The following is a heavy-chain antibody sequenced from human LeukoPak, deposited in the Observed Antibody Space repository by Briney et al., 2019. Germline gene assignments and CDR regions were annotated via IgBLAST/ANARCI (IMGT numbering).Heavy chain of an antibody. CDR2: IYWDDDK. J-gene: IGHJ6*03. V-gene: IGHV2-5*02. CDR3: AHRRGYYDSSGYYRQNYYYYMDV. D-gene: IGHD3-22*01. CDR1: GFSLSTSGVG. Sequence: SGPTLVNPTQTLTLTCTFSGFSLSTSGVGVGWIRQPPGKALEWLALIYWDDDKRYSPSLKSRLTITKDTSKNQAVLTMTNMDPVDTGRYYCAHRRGYYDSSGYYRQNYYYYMDVWGKGTTVTVSS.